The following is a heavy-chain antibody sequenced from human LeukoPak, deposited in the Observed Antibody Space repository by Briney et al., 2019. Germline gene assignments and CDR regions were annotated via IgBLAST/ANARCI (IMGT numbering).Heavy chain of an antibody. V-gene: IGHV1-69*04. CDR1: GGTFSSYA. CDR2: IIPILGIA. J-gene: IGHJ4*02. D-gene: IGHD3-22*01. CDR3: ATGKDRSGYYYSLDY. Sequence: SVKVSCKASGGTFSSYAISWVRQAPGQGLEWMGRIIPILGIANYAQKFQGRATISADLATATAYMELSSLTSEDTSVYYCATGKDRSGYYYSLDYWGQGTLVAVSS.